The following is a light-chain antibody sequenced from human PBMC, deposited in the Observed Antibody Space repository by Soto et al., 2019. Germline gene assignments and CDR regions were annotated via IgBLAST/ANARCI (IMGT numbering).Light chain of an antibody. Sequence: DIQMTQSPSTLSASVGDRVTITCRAIQSISSWLAWYQQKPGKAPKLLIYDASSLESGVPSRFSGSGSVTEFTLTISSLQPDDSATYYCQQYNSYWTFGPGTKVEI. V-gene: IGKV1-5*01. CDR3: QQYNSYWT. CDR2: DAS. J-gene: IGKJ1*01. CDR1: QSISSW.